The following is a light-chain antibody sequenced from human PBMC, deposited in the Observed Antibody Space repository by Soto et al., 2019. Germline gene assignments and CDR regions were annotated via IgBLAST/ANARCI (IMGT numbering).Light chain of an antibody. V-gene: IGKV1-6*02. Sequence: AIQMTQSPSSLSASVGDRVTITCRASQGIRDDLGWYQQKAGKAHKLLIHAASILQRTVPSRFNGSGSCTEFTLDISNLQPEDFGTYSCLQDYNFPRTFGQGTKVQIK. CDR3: LQDYNFPRT. J-gene: IGKJ1*01. CDR2: AAS. CDR1: QGIRDD.